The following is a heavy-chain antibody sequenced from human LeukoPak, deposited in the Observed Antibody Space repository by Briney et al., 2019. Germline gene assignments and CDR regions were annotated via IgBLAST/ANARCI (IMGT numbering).Heavy chain of an antibody. Sequence: SETLSLTCTVSGGSISSYYWGWIRQPAGKGLEWIGRIYTSGSTNYNPSLKSRVTMSVDTSKNQFSLKLSSVTAADTAVYYCARDMGQIVVVPAAPVVYYYGMDVWGQGTTVTVSS. CDR3: ARDMGQIVVVPAAPVVYYYGMDV. CDR2: IYTSGST. J-gene: IGHJ6*02. V-gene: IGHV4-4*07. CDR1: GGSISSYY. D-gene: IGHD2-2*01.